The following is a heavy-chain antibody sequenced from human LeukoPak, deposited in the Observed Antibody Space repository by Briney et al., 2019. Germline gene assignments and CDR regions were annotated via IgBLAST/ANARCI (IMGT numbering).Heavy chain of an antibody. Sequence: GGSLRLSCAASGITVSSNYMSWVRQAPGKGLEWVSVIYSGGSTYYADSVKGRFTISRDNSKNTLYLQINSLRAEDTAVYYCARDRGWFDAFDIWGQGTMVTVSS. CDR2: IYSGGST. D-gene: IGHD2-15*01. V-gene: IGHV3-53*01. CDR3: ARDRGWFDAFDI. CDR1: GITVSSNY. J-gene: IGHJ3*02.